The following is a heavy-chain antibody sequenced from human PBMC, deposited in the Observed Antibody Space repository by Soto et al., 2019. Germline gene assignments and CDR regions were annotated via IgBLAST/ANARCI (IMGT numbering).Heavy chain of an antibody. Sequence: QVQLQQWGAGLLKPSETLSLTCAVYGGSFSGYYWSWIRQPPGKGLEWIGEINHSGSTNYNPSLKSRVTISVDTSKNQFSLKLSSVTAADTAVYYCARRRPQLVGGLGYWGQGTLVTVSS. CDR2: INHSGST. CDR3: ARRRPQLVGGLGY. D-gene: IGHD6-13*01. CDR1: GGSFSGYY. V-gene: IGHV4-34*01. J-gene: IGHJ4*02.